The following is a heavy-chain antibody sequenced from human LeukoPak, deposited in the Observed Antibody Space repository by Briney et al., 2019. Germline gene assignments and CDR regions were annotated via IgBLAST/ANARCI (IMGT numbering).Heavy chain of an antibody. Sequence: GGSLRLSCAASGFSVSSNYMNWVRQAPGKGLEWVSSIKSRDTYMYYADSVKGRFTISRDNAKNSLYLQMNSLRAEDTAVYYCARGGEYSNDYWGQGTLVTVSS. CDR1: GFSVSSNY. D-gene: IGHD6-6*01. V-gene: IGHV3-21*01. CDR3: ARGGEYSNDY. CDR2: IKSRDTYM. J-gene: IGHJ4*02.